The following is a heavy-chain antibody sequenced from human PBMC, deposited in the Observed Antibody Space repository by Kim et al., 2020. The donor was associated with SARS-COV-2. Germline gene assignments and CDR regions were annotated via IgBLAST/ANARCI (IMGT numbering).Heavy chain of an antibody. CDR2: IYYSGST. Sequence: SETLSLTCSVSGGSISSNNYYWGWIRQPPGKGLEWIGSIYYSGSTYYNPSLKSRVTISVDTSKNQFSLKLSSVTAADTAVYYCASDSYASGSYAWFDPWG. D-gene: IGHD3-10*01. CDR3: ASDSYASGSYAWFDP. J-gene: IGHJ5*02. V-gene: IGHV4-39*07. CDR1: GGSISSNNYY.